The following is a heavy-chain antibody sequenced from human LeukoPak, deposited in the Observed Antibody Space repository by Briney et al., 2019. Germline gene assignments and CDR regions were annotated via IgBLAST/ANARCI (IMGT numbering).Heavy chain of an antibody. CDR3: ARDLGPTSYSYYYGMDV. CDR1: GGSISSYY. CDR2: IYYSGST. J-gene: IGHJ6*02. Sequence: SETLSLTCTVSGGSISSYYWSWIRQPPGKGLEWIGYIYYSGSTNYNPSLKSRVTISVDTSKNQFPLKLSSVTAADTAVYYCARDLGPTSYSYYYGMDVWGQGTTVTVSS. V-gene: IGHV4-59*01.